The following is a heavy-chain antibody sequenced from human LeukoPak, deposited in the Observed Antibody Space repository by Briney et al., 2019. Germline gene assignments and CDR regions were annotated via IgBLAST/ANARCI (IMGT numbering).Heavy chain of an antibody. CDR2: IWYDVSNK. Sequence: PGGSLRLSCAASGFTFSSYGMHWVRQAPGKGLEWVAVIWYDVSNKYYADSVKGRFTISRDNSKNTLYLQMNSMTAEDTAVYYCARIAAAGTDFDYWGQGTLVTVSS. V-gene: IGHV3-33*01. D-gene: IGHD6-13*01. CDR3: ARIAAAGTDFDY. J-gene: IGHJ4*02. CDR1: GFTFSSYG.